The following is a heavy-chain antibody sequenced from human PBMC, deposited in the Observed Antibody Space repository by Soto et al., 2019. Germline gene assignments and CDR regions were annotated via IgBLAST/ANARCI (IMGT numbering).Heavy chain of an antibody. CDR2: ISGSSDNI. V-gene: IGHV3-11*06. D-gene: IGHD2-2*01. Sequence: PGGSLRLSCAASGFTFSDYFMGWIRQAPGKGLEWVSFISGSSDNIKYADSVKGRFTISRDNAKNSLYLQMNSLRAEDTAVYYCVRDSARIVVVPRVDGDNWLEPWGQGTLVTVSS. J-gene: IGHJ5*02. CDR1: GFTFSDYF. CDR3: VRDSARIVVVPRVDGDNWLEP.